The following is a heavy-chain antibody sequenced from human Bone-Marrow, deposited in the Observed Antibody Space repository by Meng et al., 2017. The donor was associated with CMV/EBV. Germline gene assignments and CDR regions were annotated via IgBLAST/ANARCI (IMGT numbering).Heavy chain of an antibody. Sequence: LSLTCTVSGGSISSGTSSWNWIRQPPGKGLEWIGFIFYSGNTNYNPSLKSRVTISMDTSKNQFSLKMTSVTAADTAVYYCATNLPWGVWGQGTPVTVSS. J-gene: IGHJ4*02. CDR1: GGSISSGTSS. CDR2: IFYSGNT. V-gene: IGHV4-61*01. CDR3: ATNLPWGV. D-gene: IGHD3-16*01.